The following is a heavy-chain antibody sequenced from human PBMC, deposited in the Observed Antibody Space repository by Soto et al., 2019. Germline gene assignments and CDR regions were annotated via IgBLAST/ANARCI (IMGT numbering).Heavy chain of an antibody. V-gene: IGHV5-51*01. CDR3: ARSAVAGRYSYMDV. CDR2: IYPGDPDT. Sequence: PGESLKISCEGSGYSCTSYWIGWVRQMPGKGLEWMGIIYPGDPDTRYSPSFQGQVTISADKSTSAAYLQWSSLKASDTAMYYCARSAVAGRYSYMDVWGKGTTVTVSS. D-gene: IGHD3-10*01. J-gene: IGHJ6*03. CDR1: GYSCTSYW.